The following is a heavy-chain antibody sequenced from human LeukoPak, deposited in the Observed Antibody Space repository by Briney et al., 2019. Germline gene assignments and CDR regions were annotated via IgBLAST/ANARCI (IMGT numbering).Heavy chain of an antibody. CDR2: IYYSGST. CDR1: GGSFSSYY. V-gene: IGHV4-59*12. Sequence: SETLSLTCTVSGGSFSSYYWSWIRQPPGKGLEWVGYIYYSGSTNYNPSLKSRGTITVDTYNNQFSLKLSSVTAADTAVYYCARRPPYYYYYMDVWGKGTTVTISS. CDR3: ARRPPYYYYYMDV. J-gene: IGHJ6*03.